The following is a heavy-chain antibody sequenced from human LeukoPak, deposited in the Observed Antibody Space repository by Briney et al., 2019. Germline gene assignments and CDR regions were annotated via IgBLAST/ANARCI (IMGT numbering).Heavy chain of an antibody. CDR1: GGSISSSSYY. Sequence: SETLSLTCTVSGGSISSSSYYWGWIRQPPGKGLEWIGSIYYSGSTYYNPSLKSRVTISVDTSKNQFSLKLSSVTAADTAVYYCARVNWVLNPWGQGTLVTVSS. CDR2: IYYSGST. V-gene: IGHV4-39*07. J-gene: IGHJ5*02. D-gene: IGHD3-16*01. CDR3: ARVNWVLNP.